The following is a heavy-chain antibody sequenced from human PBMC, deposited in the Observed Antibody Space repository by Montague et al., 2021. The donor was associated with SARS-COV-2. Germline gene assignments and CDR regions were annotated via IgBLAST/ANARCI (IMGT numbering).Heavy chain of an antibody. J-gene: IGHJ6*02. D-gene: IGHD4-17*01. CDR2: IYYSGST. V-gene: IGHV4-39*07. CDR1: GGSISTSYY. CDR3: ARDATVTTFYYYGMDS. Sequence: SETRSLTCTVSGGSISTSYYWGWIRQPPGKGLEWIGSIYYSGSTYYNTSLKSRVTISVDTTKNQFSLMLSAVTAADAAVYYCARDATVTTFYYYGMDSWGQGTPVTVSS.